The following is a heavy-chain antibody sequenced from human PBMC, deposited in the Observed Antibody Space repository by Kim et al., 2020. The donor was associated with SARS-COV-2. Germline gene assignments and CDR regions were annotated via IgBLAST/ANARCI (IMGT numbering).Heavy chain of an antibody. V-gene: IGHV4-59*13. CDR2: IYYSGST. D-gene: IGHD3-3*01. CDR3: ARAPKWLSYEDYYGMDV. Sequence: SETLSLTCTVSGGSISSYYWSWIRQPPGKGLEWIGYIYYSGSTNYNPSLKSRVTISVDTSKNQFSLKLSSVTAADTAVYYCARAPKWLSYEDYYGMDVWGQGTTVTVSS. J-gene: IGHJ6*02. CDR1: GGSISSYY.